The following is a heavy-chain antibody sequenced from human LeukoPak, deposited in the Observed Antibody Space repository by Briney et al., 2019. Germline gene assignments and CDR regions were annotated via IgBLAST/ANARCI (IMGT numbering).Heavy chain of an antibody. CDR3: ARVEFYYDSSGSVDY. J-gene: IGHJ4*02. Sequence: ASVNVSCKASGYTFTGYYMHWVRQAPGQGLEWMGWINPNSGGTNYAQKFQGRVTMTRDTSISTAYMELSRLRSDDTAVYYCARVEFYYDSSGSVDYWGQGTLVTVSS. V-gene: IGHV1-2*02. CDR1: GYTFTGYY. D-gene: IGHD3-22*01. CDR2: INPNSGGT.